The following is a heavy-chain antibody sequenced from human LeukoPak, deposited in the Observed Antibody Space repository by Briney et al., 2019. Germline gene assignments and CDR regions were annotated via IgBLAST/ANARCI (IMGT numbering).Heavy chain of an antibody. J-gene: IGHJ3*02. CDR1: GFTVSSNY. Sequence: PSGGSLRLSCAASGFTVSSNYMSWVRQAPGKGLESVSVIYPGGSTYYADSVKGRFTISRHNSENTLDLQMNSLRVEDTAVYYCARGPWAAAGGSIDGLDIWGQGTMVTVSS. CDR3: ARGPWAAAGGSIDGLDI. V-gene: IGHV3-53*04. D-gene: IGHD6-13*01. CDR2: IYPGGST.